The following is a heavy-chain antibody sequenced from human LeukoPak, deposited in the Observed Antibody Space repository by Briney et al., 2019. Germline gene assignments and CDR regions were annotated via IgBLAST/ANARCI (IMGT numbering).Heavy chain of an antibody. V-gene: IGHV3-33*01. CDR2: IRPDGSHI. J-gene: IGHJ4*02. CDR3: LREVDWKYAFDY. Sequence: PGRSLRLSCAASGFTFSSYGMHWVRQAPGKGLEWVAVIRPDGSHISYVDPVKGRFTISRDNSNNMLYLQMSSLRAEDTALYYCLREVDWKYAFDYWGRGTLVTVSS. D-gene: IGHD1-7*01. CDR1: GFTFSSYG.